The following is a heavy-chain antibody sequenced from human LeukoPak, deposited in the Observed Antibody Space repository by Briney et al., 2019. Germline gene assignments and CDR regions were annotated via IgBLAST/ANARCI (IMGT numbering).Heavy chain of an antibody. V-gene: IGHV1-2*02. Sequence: ASVKVSCKASGYTFTGYYMRWVRQAPGQGLEWMGWINPNSGGTNYAQKFQGRVTMTRDTSISTAYMELSRLRSDDTAVYYCARSQRAEGSTTYYYYYYYMDVWGKGTTVTVSS. CDR3: ARSQRAEGSTTYYYYYYYMDV. CDR2: INPNSGGT. CDR1: GYTFTGYY. D-gene: IGHD1-26*01. J-gene: IGHJ6*03.